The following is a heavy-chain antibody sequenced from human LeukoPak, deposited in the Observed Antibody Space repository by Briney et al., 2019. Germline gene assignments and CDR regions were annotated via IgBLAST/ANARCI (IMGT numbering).Heavy chain of an antibody. Sequence: GGSLSLSCAASGFTFSNYWMHWVRQAPGKGLVWISRIKDNGIGANYADPAKGRFTISRDNAKNTLYLQMTSLRAEDTAVYYCARGWDYRSTLQLRGFDPWGQGTLVTVSS. D-gene: IGHD4-11*01. V-gene: IGHV3-74*01. J-gene: IGHJ5*02. CDR3: ARGWDYRSTLQLRGFDP. CDR2: IKDNGIGA. CDR1: GFTFSNYW.